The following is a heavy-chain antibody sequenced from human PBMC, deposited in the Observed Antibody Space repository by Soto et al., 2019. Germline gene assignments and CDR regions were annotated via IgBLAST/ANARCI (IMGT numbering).Heavy chain of an antibody. V-gene: IGHV3-30*03. CDR2: ISYDGSNK. D-gene: IGHD2-2*02. J-gene: IGHJ6*02. CDR1: GFTFSHYG. CDR3: AREYTAWPLAYGLDV. Sequence: GGSLRLSCAASGFTFSHYGIHWVRQAPGKGLEWLAVISYDGSNKHYADSVKGRFTVSRDNSKNTLYLQMNSLRAEDTAVYFCAREYTAWPLAYGLDVWGQGTTVTVSS.